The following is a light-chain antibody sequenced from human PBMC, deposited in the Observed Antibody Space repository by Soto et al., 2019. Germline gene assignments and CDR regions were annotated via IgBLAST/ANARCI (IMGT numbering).Light chain of an antibody. V-gene: IGLV2-11*01. Sequence: QSALTQPRSVSGSPGQSVTISCTGTSSDLGAYTYVSWYQQHPGKAPKLMIYEVSNRPSGVPDRFSGSKSGNTACLTISGLQAEDEADYYCCSYAGRYTWVFGGGTKLTVL. J-gene: IGLJ3*02. CDR3: CSYAGRYTWV. CDR1: SSDLGAYTY. CDR2: EVS.